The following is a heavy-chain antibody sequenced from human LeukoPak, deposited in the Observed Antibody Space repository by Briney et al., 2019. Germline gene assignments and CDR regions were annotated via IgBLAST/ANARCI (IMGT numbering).Heavy chain of an antibody. V-gene: IGHV3-53*01. J-gene: IGHJ3*02. CDR1: GFTVSCNY. CDR3: ARDKGSSWSDAFDI. CDR2: ISIPGSI. Sequence: GGSLRPSCAASGFTVSCNYMTWVRQAPGKGLEGVSVISIPGSITYADSVKGRFTTSRDNSKNTLYLQMNSLRADDTAVYYCARDKGSSWSDAFDIWGQGTMVTVSS. D-gene: IGHD6-13*01.